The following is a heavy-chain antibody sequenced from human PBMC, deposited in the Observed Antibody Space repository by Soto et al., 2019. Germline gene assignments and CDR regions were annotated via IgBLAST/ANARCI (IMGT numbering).Heavy chain of an antibody. V-gene: IGHV4-31*03. CDR1: GGSISSGDYY. D-gene: IGHD3-3*01. CDR2: IYYSGST. J-gene: IGHJ5*02. CDR3: ARWWSGSRQGFDP. Sequence: QVQLQESGPGLVKPSQTLSLTCTVSGGSISSGDYYWSWIRQHPGKGLEWIGYIYYSGSTYYNPSLKVRVTISVVTSKNQFSLKLSSVTAADTAVYYCARWWSGSRQGFDPWGQGTLVTVSS.